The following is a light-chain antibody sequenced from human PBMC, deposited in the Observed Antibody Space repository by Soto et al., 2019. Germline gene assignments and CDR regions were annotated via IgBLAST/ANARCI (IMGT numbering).Light chain of an antibody. V-gene: IGKV3-20*01. Sequence: EIVLTQSPGTLSLSPGERATLSCRASQSVSSSYLAWYQQKPGQPPRLLIYGASSRATGIPDRFSGSGSGKDFTLTISRLEPEDFAVYYCQQYGSSPRTFGQGTKLEIK. CDR1: QSVSSSY. CDR3: QQYGSSPRT. CDR2: GAS. J-gene: IGKJ2*01.